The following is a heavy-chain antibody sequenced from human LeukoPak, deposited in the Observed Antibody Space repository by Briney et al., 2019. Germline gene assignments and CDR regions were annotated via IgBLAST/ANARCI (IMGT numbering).Heavy chain of an antibody. CDR3: ARDTYYYDNGDFIDAFDS. D-gene: IGHD3-22*01. V-gene: IGHV4-30-2*01. CDR2: IYQSGST. J-gene: IGHJ3*02. CDR1: GGSVSTIGYS. Sequence: SQTLSLTCGVSGGSVSTIGYSWSWIRQPPGKGLEWIGYIYQSGSTSYNPSLQSRVTISIDKSKNQFSLKLSSVTAADTAVYYCARDTYYYDNGDFIDAFDSWGQGTMVTVSS.